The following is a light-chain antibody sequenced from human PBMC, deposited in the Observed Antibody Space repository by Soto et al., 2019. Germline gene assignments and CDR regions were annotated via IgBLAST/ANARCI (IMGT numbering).Light chain of an antibody. CDR2: DAS. CDR1: QSVSSY. V-gene: IGKV3-11*01. CDR3: QQYDNSPIT. Sequence: EIVLTQSPATLSLSPGERAPLSCRARQSVSSYLAWYPQKPGQAPRLLIYDASNRATGIPARFSGSGSGTDFTLTISRLEPEDFAVYYCQQYDNSPITFGQGTRLEIK. J-gene: IGKJ5*01.